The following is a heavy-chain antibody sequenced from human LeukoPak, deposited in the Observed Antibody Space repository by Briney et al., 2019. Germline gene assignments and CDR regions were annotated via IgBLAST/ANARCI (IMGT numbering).Heavy chain of an antibody. J-gene: IGHJ4*02. V-gene: IGHV1-8*01. CDR1: GYTFTSYD. CDR2: MNPNNGNT. Sequence: ASVKVSCKASGYTFTSYDINWVRQATGQGLEWMGWMNPNNGNTGYAQKFQGRVTMTRNTSISTAYMELSSLRSEDTAVYYCARGLTQISSGWDDYWGQGTLVTVSS. CDR3: ARGLTQISSGWDDY. D-gene: IGHD6-19*01.